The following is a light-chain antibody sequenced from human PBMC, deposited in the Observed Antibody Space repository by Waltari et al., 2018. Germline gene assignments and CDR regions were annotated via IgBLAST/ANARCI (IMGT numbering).Light chain of an antibody. Sequence: SALTQPASVSGSPGQSITISCTGTSSDVGGYNYVSWYQQHPGKAPKLLIFDVSNRPSGVSNRFSGSKSGNTASLTISGLQAEDESDYYCCSFTSRSTWVFGGGTKVTVL. CDR2: DVS. V-gene: IGLV2-14*01. J-gene: IGLJ3*02. CDR3: CSFTSRSTWV. CDR1: SSDVGGYNY.